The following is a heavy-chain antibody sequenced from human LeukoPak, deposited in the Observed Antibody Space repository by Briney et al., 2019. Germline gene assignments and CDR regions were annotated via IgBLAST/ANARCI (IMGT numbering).Heavy chain of an antibody. V-gene: IGHV3-74*01. D-gene: IGHD1-26*01. J-gene: IGHJ4*02. CDR2: INTDGSTT. CDR1: GFTFSNYW. CDR3: ARLPVGSYSFDY. Sequence: PGGSLRLSCAASGFTFSNYWMHWVRRAPGKGLVWVSRINTDGSTTSYVDSVKGRFTISRDNTKNTLYLHMNSLRAEDTAVYYCARLPVGSYSFDYWGQGTLVTVSS.